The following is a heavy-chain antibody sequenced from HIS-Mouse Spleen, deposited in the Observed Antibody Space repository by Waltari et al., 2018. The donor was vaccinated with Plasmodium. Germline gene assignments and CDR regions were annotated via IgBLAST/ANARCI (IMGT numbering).Heavy chain of an antibody. CDR3: ASSWYWYFDL. Sequence: EVQLVESGGGLVQPGGSLRLSCAASGFTFSSYWMSWVRQAPGKGREWVANRKQDGSEKYYVDSVKGRCTISRDNAKNSLYLQMNSLRAEDTAVYYCASSWYWYFDLWGRGTLVTVSS. CDR1: GFTFSSYW. D-gene: IGHD6-13*01. V-gene: IGHV3-7*01. CDR2: RKQDGSEK. J-gene: IGHJ2*01.